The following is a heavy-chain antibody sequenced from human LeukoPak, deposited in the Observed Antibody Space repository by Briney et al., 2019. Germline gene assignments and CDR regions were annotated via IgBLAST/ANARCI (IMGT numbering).Heavy chain of an antibody. CDR3: ATRLDY. D-gene: IGHD2-21*02. Sequence: GGSLRLSCAASGFTFSSYSMNWVRQAPGKGLEWVSGISGSGGSTYYADSVKGRFTISRDNSKNMLYLQMNSLRAEDTAVFYCATRLDYWGQGTLVTVSS. J-gene: IGHJ4*02. CDR1: GFTFSSYS. CDR2: ISGSGGST. V-gene: IGHV3-23*01.